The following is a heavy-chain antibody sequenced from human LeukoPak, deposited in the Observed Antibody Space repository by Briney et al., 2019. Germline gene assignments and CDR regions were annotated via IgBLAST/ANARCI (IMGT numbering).Heavy chain of an antibody. J-gene: IGHJ4*02. CDR2: ISGDGSST. D-gene: IGHD5-18*01. CDR1: GFTFSSYW. V-gene: IGHV3-74*01. CDR3: ARAFGYSPFDY. Sequence: GGSLRLSCAASGFTFSSYWMHWVRQAPGMGLVWVSRISGDGSSTTYADSVKGRFTISRDNAKNTLLLQMESLRPEDTAVYYCARAFGYSPFDYWGQGTLVTVSA.